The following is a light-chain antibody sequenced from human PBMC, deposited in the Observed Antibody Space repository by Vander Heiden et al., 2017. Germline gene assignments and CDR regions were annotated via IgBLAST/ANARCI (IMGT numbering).Light chain of an antibody. J-gene: IGLJ2*01. Sequence: QSVLAQPPPVSGAPGQRVTVSCTGGSSNIGADYVVHWYQQLPGTAPKLLIYDNYNRPSGVPDRFSASKSGTSAFLAITGLQAEDEADYYCQSYDDSLGIVIFGGGTKLTVL. V-gene: IGLV1-40*01. CDR3: QSYDDSLGIVI. CDR2: DNY. CDR1: SSNIGADYV.